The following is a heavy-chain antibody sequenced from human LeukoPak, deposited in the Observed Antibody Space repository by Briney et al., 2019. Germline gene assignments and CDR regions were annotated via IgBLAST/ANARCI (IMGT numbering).Heavy chain of an antibody. V-gene: IGHV1-69*13. D-gene: IGHD6-19*01. CDR1: GGTFSSYA. CDR3: ASVRRGWYRIDY. J-gene: IGHJ4*02. Sequence: SVKVSCKASGGTFSSYAISWVRQAPGQGLEWMGGIIPIFGTANYAQKFQGRVTITADESTSTAYMELSSLRAEDTAVYYCASVRRGWYRIDYWGQGTLVTVSS. CDR2: IIPIFGTA.